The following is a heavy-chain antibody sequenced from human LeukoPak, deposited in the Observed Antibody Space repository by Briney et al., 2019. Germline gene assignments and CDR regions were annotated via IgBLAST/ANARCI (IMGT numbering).Heavy chain of an antibody. V-gene: IGHV3-74*01. Sequence: GGSLRLSCAASGFTVSNYWMHWVRQAPGKGLVWVSRINSDGSSTSYADSVKGRFTISRDNAKNTLYLQMNSLRAEDTAVYYCARPYYYDSSGYYYRYFDYWGQGTLVTVSS. CDR1: GFTVSNYW. D-gene: IGHD3-22*01. CDR3: ARPYYYDSSGYYYRYFDY. J-gene: IGHJ4*02. CDR2: INSDGSST.